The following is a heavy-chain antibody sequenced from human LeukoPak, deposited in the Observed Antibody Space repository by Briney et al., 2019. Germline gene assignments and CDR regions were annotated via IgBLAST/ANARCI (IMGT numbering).Heavy chain of an antibody. CDR3: AREAVDDYGDYTPFDY. J-gene: IGHJ4*02. D-gene: IGHD4-17*01. CDR2: IYSGGST. V-gene: IGHV3-66*02. Sequence: PGGSLRLSCAASGFTVSSNYMSLVRQAPGKGLEWVSVIYSGGSTYYADSVKGRFTISRDNSKNTLYLQMNSLRAEDTAVYYCAREAVDDYGDYTPFDYWGQGTLVTVSS. CDR1: GFTVSSNY.